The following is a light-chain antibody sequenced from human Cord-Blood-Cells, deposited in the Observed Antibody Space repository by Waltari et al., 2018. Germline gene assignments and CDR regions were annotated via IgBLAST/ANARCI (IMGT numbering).Light chain of an antibody. CDR3: QQSYSTPRS. J-gene: IGKJ2*03. Sequence: DIQMTQSPSSLSASVGDRVTITCRASQSISSYLNWYQQKPGKAPKLLIYGASSLQSGLPSRFSGSGSGTDFTLTISSLQPEDFATYYCQQSYSTPRSFGQGTKLEIK. CDR1: QSISSY. V-gene: IGKV1-39*01. CDR2: GAS.